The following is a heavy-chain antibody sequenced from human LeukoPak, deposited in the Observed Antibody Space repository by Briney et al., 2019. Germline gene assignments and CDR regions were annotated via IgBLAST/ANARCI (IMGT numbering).Heavy chain of an antibody. D-gene: IGHD3-16*01. J-gene: IGHJ4*02. V-gene: IGHV4-4*02. CDR2: LYYSGSS. CDR3: VLMAGY. CDR1: GGSSSSGNW. Sequence: PSETLSLTCAVSGGSSSSGNWWSWVRQPPGKGLEWIGSLYYSGSSYYNPSLKSRVTISADTSKNQFSLKLTSVTAADTAVYYCVLMAGYWGQGTLVTVSS.